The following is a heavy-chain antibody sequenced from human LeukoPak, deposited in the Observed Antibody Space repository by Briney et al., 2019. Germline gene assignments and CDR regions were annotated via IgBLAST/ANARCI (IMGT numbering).Heavy chain of an antibody. CDR2: IYSSGNT. Sequence: SSETLSLTCTVSGGSISSYYWSWVRQPPGEGLEWIGYIYSSGNTNYNPSLKSRVTISVDTSKNQFSLKLSSVTAADTAVYYCAREFCSSTRCSGAFDYWGQGILVTVSS. CDR1: GGSISSYY. CDR3: AREFCSSTRCSGAFDY. V-gene: IGHV4-59*01. J-gene: IGHJ4*02. D-gene: IGHD2-2*01.